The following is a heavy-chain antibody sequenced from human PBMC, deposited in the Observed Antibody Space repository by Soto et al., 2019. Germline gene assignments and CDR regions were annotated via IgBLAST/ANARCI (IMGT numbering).Heavy chain of an antibody. Sequence: GGALRLSCAASGFTFSSYGMHWVRQAPGKGLELVAVIWYDGSNKYYADSVKGRFTISRENSKKTLYLQMNSLRAEDTAVYYCARDKGGLAVALHXWGQGTLVTVSX. J-gene: IGHJ4*02. CDR2: IWYDGSNK. D-gene: IGHD6-19*01. V-gene: IGHV3-33*01. CDR3: ARDKGGLAVALHX. CDR1: GFTFSSYG.